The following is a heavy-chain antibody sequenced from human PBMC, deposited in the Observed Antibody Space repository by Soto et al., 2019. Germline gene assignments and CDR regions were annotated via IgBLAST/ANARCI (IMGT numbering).Heavy chain of an antibody. CDR1: GGSLSGYY. CDR3: ARHHVRGRTIAGAAEF. V-gene: IGHV4-34*01. Sequence: SETLSLTCAVYGGSLSGYYWSWIRQPPGKALEWIGEINHSGHTNYNPSLKTRVTISVDTSKNQLFLNLSSVTAADTAMYYCARHHVRGRTIAGAAEFWGQGTLVTVSS. J-gene: IGHJ4*02. CDR2: INHSGHT. D-gene: IGHD1-26*01.